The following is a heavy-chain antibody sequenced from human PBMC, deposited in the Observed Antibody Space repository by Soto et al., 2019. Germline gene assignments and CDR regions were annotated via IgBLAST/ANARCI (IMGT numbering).Heavy chain of an antibody. J-gene: IGHJ4*02. CDR1: GSTFSRYG. Sequence: QAELVESGGGVVQPGRSLRLSCAASGSTFSRYGMHWVRQAPGKGLEWVAVIWYDGSNKYYADSVKGRFTISRDNSKNTLYLQMNSLRAEDTAVDYCARDLSTVVPAAIGPGDYWGQGTLVTVSS. CDR2: IWYDGSNK. V-gene: IGHV3-33*01. D-gene: IGHD2-2*01. CDR3: ARDLSTVVPAAIGPGDY.